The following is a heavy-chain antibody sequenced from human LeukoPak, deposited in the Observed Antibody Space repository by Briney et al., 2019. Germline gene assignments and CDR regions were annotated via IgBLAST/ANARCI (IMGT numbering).Heavy chain of an antibody. CDR1: GFTFSSYA. V-gene: IGHV3-23*01. J-gene: IGHJ4*02. D-gene: IGHD6-13*01. CDR2: ISGSGGST. CDR3: APTPYSSSWYLDY. Sequence: GGSLRLSCAASGFTFSSYAMSWVRQAPGKGLKWVSAISGSGGSTYYADSVEGRFTISRDNSKITLYLQMNSLRAEDTAVYYCAPTPYSSSWYLDYWGQGTLVTVSS.